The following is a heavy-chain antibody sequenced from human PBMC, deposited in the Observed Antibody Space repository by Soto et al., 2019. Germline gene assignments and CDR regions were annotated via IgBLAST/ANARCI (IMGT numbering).Heavy chain of an antibody. CDR3: ARWGQYDSSGYDDY. D-gene: IGHD3-22*01. CDR2: INPSGGST. CDR1: GYTFPSYY. J-gene: IGHJ4*02. Sequence: QVQLVQSGAEVKKPGASVKVSCKASGYTFPSYYMHWVRQAPGHGLEWMGRINPSGGSTSYAQKFQGRGTMTRDTSTSTVYMELSSLRSADTAVYYCARWGQYDSSGYDDYWGQGTLVTVSS. V-gene: IGHV1-46*01.